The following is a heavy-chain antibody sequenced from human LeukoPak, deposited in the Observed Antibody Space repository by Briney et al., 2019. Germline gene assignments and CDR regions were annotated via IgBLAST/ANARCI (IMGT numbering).Heavy chain of an antibody. Sequence: GGSLRLSCAASGFTFSRYWMHWVRQAPGKGPVWVSRINSDGSFTTYADSVEGRFTISRDNAKNTLYLQMNSLRADDTAVYYCARDPNYDSSGYPFDYWGQGTLVTVSS. CDR2: INSDGSFT. CDR3: ARDPNYDSSGYPFDY. V-gene: IGHV3-74*01. D-gene: IGHD3-22*01. CDR1: GFTFSRYW. J-gene: IGHJ4*02.